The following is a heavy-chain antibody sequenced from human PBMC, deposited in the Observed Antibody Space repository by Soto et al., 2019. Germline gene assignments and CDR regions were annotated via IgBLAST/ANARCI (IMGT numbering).Heavy chain of an antibody. CDR2: ISTSGGAT. J-gene: IGHJ4*02. V-gene: IGHV3-23*01. CDR1: GFTFNTYA. CDR3: AKSTRIPSGLSVYGDD. Sequence: EVQLLESGGALVQPGGPLRLSCAASGFTFNTYAMNWVRQAPGKGLEWVSSISTSGGATYYADSVKGRFTISRDNSNNTLSLQMNSLRAEDTAVYYCAKSTRIPSGLSVYGDDWGQGTLVNVS. D-gene: IGHD2-2*01.